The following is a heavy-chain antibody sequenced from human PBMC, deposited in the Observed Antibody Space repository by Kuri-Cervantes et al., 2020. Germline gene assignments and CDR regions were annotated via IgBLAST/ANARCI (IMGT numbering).Heavy chain of an antibody. Sequence: GESLKISCAASGFTFSSYGMHWVRQAPGKGLEWVANIKQDGSEKYYVDSVKGRFTISRDNAKNSLYLQMNTLRVEDTAVYYCVRGCDSTSCWAVWGQGTTVTVSS. V-gene: IGHV3-7*01. D-gene: IGHD2/OR15-2a*01. CDR2: IKQDGSEK. CDR1: GFTFSSYG. J-gene: IGHJ6*02. CDR3: VRGCDSTSCWAV.